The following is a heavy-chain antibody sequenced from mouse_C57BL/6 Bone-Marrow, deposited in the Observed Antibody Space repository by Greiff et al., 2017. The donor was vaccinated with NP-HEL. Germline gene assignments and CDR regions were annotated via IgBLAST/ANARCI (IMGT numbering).Heavy chain of an antibody. CDR1: GYTFTSYT. CDR2: INPSSGYT. J-gene: IGHJ2*01. D-gene: IGHD2-5*01. V-gene: IGHV1-4*01. Sequence: QVQLQQSGAELARPGASVKMSCKASGYTFTSYTMHWVKQRPGQGLEWIGYINPSSGYTKYNQKFKDKATLTADKSSSTAYMQLSSLTSEDSAVYYGALPYYSNYEVNFDYWGQGTTLTVSS. CDR3: ALPYYSNYEVNFDY.